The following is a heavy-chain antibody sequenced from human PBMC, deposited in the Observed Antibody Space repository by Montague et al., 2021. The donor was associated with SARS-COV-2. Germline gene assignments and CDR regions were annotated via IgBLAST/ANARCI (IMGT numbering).Heavy chain of an antibody. D-gene: IGHD1-26*01. CDR1: GGSISSYY. J-gene: IGHJ4*02. Sequence: SETLSLTCTVSGGSISSYYWSWIRQPPGKGLEWIGYIYYSGSTNYNPSLKSRVTILVDMSKNQFSLKLSPVTAADTAVYYCARGMGGSYLYYFDYWGQGTLGTVSA. CDR2: IYYSGST. CDR3: ARGMGGSYLYYFDY. V-gene: IGHV4-59*01.